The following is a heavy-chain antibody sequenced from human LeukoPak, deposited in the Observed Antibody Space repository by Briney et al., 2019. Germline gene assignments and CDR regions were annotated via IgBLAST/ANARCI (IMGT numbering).Heavy chain of an antibody. J-gene: IGHJ6*03. Sequence: QSGGSLRLSCAASGFTFSSYSMNWVRQAPGKGLEWVSYISSSSSTIYYADSVKGRFTISRDNAKNSLYLQMNSLRAEDTAVYYCARYGLYMDVWGKGTTVTVSS. V-gene: IGHV3-48*04. CDR1: GFTFSSYS. CDR3: ARYGLYMDV. D-gene: IGHD3-10*01. CDR2: ISSSSSTI.